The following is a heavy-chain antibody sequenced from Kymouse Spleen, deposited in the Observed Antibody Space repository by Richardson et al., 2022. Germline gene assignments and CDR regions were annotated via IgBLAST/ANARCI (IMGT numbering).Heavy chain of an antibody. CDR3: ARDRNWNYPFDY. D-gene: IGHD1-7*01. J-gene: IGHJ4*02. V-gene: IGHV4-61*01. CDR2: IYYSGST. Sequence: QVQLQESGPGLVKPSETLSLTCTVSGGSVSSGSYYWSWIRQPPGKGLEWIGYIYYSGSTNYNPSLKSRVTISVDTSKNQFSLKLSSVTAADTAVYYCARDRNWNYPFDYWGQGTLVTVSS. CDR1: GGSVSSGSYY.